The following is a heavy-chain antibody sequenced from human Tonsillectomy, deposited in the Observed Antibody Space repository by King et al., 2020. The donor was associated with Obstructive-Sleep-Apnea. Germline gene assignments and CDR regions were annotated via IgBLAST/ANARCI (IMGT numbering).Heavy chain of an antibody. CDR3: AKYMVPWYFDL. D-gene: IGHD3-10*01. CDR2: ISGSGDIT. CDR1: GIILSDYA. Sequence: VQLVESGGGLVQPGGSLRLSCAASGIILSDYALSWVRQAPGKGLEWVSAISGSGDITYYADSVKGRITISRDKSKNTLYLQINSLRAEDTAVYYCAKYMVPWYFDLWGRGTLVTVPS. J-gene: IGHJ2*01. V-gene: IGHV3-23*04.